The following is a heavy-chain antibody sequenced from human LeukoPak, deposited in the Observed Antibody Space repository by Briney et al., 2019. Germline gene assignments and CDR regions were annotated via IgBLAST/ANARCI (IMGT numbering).Heavy chain of an antibody. CDR3: ARYCSGGSCHFNWFDP. J-gene: IGHJ5*02. CDR1: GYIFTSYW. V-gene: IGHV5-51*01. Sequence: GESLKISCKCSGYIFTSYWIGWVRQMPGKGLEWTGIIYPGDSDTRYSPSFQGQVTISADKSISTAYLQWSSLKASDTAMYYCARYCSGGSCHFNWFDPWGQGTLVTVSS. CDR2: IYPGDSDT. D-gene: IGHD2-15*01.